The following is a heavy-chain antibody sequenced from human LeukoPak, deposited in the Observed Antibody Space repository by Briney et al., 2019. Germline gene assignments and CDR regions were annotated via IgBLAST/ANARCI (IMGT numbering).Heavy chain of an antibody. V-gene: IGHV4-61*08. Sequence: SQTLSLTCTVSGGSISSGGYYWSWIRQPPGKGLEWIGYIYYSGSTNYNPSLKSRVTISVDTSKNQFSLKLSSVTAADTAVYYCASSPYGEARYFDLWGRGTLVTVSS. CDR1: GGSISSGGYY. CDR2: IYYSGST. D-gene: IGHD4-17*01. CDR3: ASSPYGEARYFDL. J-gene: IGHJ2*01.